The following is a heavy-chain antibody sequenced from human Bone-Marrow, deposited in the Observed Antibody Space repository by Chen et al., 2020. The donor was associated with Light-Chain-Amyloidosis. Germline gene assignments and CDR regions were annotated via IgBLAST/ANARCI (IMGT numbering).Heavy chain of an antibody. D-gene: IGHD4-17*01. J-gene: IGHJ5*02. Sequence: EVQLVESGGGLVQPGGSLRLSCSASGFALSNYGMNWVRQAPGKGLEWISYISGSSSAISYADSVNGRFTISRDNAKNSLSLQMNSLRAEDTAIYYCARRSYGGPDRWGQGTLVTVSS. CDR3: ARRSYGGPDR. CDR1: GFALSNYG. V-gene: IGHV3-48*01. CDR2: ISGSSSAI.